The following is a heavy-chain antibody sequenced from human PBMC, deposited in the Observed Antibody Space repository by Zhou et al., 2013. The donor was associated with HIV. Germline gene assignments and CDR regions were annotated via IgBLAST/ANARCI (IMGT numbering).Heavy chain of an antibody. J-gene: IGHJ6*04. V-gene: IGHV1-69*04. CDR2: IIPVLDKT. CDR1: GGTFSNYG. Sequence: QVQLVQSGAEVKTPGSSVKVSCKAFGGTFSNYGIIWVRQAPGQGLEWMGRIIPVLDKTNYSQKFQGRVTITADKSTNTAYMELNSLRSEDTAVYYCANTSAAGAVDVWGRGTTVTVSS. D-gene: IGHD6-13*01. CDR3: ANTSAAGAVDV.